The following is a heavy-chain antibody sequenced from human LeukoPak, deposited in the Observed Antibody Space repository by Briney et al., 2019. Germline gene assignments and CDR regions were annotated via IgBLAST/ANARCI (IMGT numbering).Heavy chain of an antibody. V-gene: IGHV4-39*07. CDR1: GGSISSSSYY. CDR3: ARGGTMVHFYIDY. D-gene: IGHD3-10*01. J-gene: IGHJ4*02. Sequence: SETLSLTCTVSGGSISSSSYYWGWIRQPPGKGLEWIGSIYYSGSTYYNPSLKSRVTISVDTSKNQFSLKLSSVTAADTAVYYCARGGTMVHFYIDYWGQGTLVTVSS. CDR2: IYYSGST.